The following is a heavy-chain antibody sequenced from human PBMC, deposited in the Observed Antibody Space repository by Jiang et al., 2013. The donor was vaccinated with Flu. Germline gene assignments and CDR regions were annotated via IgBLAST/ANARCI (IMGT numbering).Heavy chain of an antibody. V-gene: IGHV3-30*04. Sequence: VQLVESGGGVVQPGRSLRLSCTASGFTFRAYSMHWVRQAPGKGPEWVAVISSDGSNRYYADSVNGRITISRDNSKNTVYLHMNSLRVGDTAIYYCARDKVNCFDSWGPGTLVTVSS. CDR2: ISSDGSNR. CDR1: GFTFRAYS. J-gene: IGHJ4*02. CDR3: ARDKVNCFDS.